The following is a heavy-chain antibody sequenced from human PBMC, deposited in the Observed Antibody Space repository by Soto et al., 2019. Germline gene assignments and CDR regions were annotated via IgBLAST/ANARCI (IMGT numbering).Heavy chain of an antibody. V-gene: IGHV1-69*06. CDR1: GGTFSSYA. J-gene: IGHJ6*02. Sequence: GASVKVSCKASGGTFSSYAISWVRQAPGQGLEWMGGIIPIFGTANYAQKFQGRVTITADKSTSTAYMELSSLRSEDTAVYYCARGLYSGRYYGGYYYYYGMDVWGQGTTVTVSS. CDR2: IIPIFGTA. D-gene: IGHD1-26*01. CDR3: ARGLYSGRYYGGYYYYYGMDV.